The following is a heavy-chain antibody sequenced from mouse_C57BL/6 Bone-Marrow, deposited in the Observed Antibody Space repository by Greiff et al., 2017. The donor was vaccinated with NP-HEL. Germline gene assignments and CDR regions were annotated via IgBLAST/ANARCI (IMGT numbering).Heavy chain of an antibody. D-gene: IGHD1-1*01. J-gene: IGHJ2*01. Sequence: QVTLKVSGPGILQPSQTLSLTCSFSGFSLSTFGMGVGWIRQPSGKGLEWLAHIWWDDDKYYNPALKSRLIISKDTSKNQVFLKIANVDTADTATYYCARMDYYGSSYSPLYFDYWGQGTTLTVSS. V-gene: IGHV8-8*01. CDR2: IWWDDDK. CDR3: ARMDYYGSSYSPLYFDY. CDR1: GFSLSTFGMG.